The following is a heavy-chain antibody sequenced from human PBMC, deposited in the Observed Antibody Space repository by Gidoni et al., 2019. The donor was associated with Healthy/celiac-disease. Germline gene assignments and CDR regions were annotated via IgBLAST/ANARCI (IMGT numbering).Heavy chain of an antibody. J-gene: IGHJ4*02. Sequence: QLQLQESGPGLVKPSETLSLTCTVSGGSIRSSSYYWGWIRQPPGKELEWIGSIYYSGSTYYNPSLRSRVTISVDTSKNQFSLRLSSVTAADTAVYYCARHGRWFGELSTSAYYFDYWGQGTLVTVSS. V-gene: IGHV4-39*01. CDR1: GGSIRSSSYY. D-gene: IGHD3-10*01. CDR3: ARHGRWFGELSTSAYYFDY. CDR2: IYYSGST.